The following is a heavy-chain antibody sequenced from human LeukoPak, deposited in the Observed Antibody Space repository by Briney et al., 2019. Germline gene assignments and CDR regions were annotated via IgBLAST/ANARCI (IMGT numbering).Heavy chain of an antibody. J-gene: IGHJ6*03. V-gene: IGHV4-59*01. CDR3: ARGRSMGYYYMDV. CDR1: GDSISSYY. CDR2: IYYTGST. Sequence: KPSETLSLTCTVSGDSISSYYWSWIRQPPGKGLEWIGYIYYTGSTNYNPSLKSRVTISVDTSENQFSLKLTSVTAADTAVYHCARGRSMGYYYMDVWGEGTTVTVSS.